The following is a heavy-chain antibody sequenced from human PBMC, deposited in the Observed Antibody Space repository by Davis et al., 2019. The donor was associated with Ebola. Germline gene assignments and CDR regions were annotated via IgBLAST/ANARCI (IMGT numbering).Heavy chain of an antibody. CDR2: ISSNGSTI. V-gene: IGHV3-11*01. D-gene: IGHD3-3*01. CDR3: AKGVLRFLEWLFAT. CDR1: GFTFSDYD. J-gene: IGHJ5*02. Sequence: GESLKISCAVSGFTFSDYDMTWIRQAPGKGLEWVSYISSNGSTIYYADSVKGRFTISRDNSKNSLYLQMNSLRAEDTALYYCAKGVLRFLEWLFATWGQGTLVTVSS.